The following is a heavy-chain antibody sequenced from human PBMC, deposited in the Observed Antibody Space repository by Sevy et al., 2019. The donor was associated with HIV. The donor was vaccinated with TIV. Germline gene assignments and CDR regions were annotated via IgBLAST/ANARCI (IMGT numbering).Heavy chain of an antibody. V-gene: IGHV1-46*01. Sequence: ASVKVSCKASGYSFTSYVMEWVRQAPGEGLEWMGIINPSGGSTGYAQSFQGRVILTRDTSTDTVYMELNSLRSEDTAVYYCARLRYCGGDCYYFDYWGQGTLVTVSS. CDR2: INPSGGST. J-gene: IGHJ4*02. CDR1: GYSFTSYV. CDR3: ARLRYCGGDCYYFDY. D-gene: IGHD2-21*02.